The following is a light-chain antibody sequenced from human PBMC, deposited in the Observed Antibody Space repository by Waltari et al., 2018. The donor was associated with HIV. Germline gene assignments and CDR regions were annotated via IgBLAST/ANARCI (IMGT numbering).Light chain of an antibody. CDR1: MSVLYEANSKNY. CDR3: QQFYKIPWT. J-gene: IGKJ1*01. Sequence: DIVMTQSPGFLSVAAGGRATIKCKATMSVLYEANSKNYLAWYQQKPGQPPKLLLSWSSTRESGVSARFSGSGSGPDFTLTINNVESDDAAIYFCQQFYKIPWTFGQGTKVEI. CDR2: WSS. V-gene: IGKV4-1*01.